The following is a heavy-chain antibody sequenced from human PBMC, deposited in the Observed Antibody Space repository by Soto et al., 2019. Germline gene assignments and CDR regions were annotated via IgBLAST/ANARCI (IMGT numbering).Heavy chain of an antibody. D-gene: IGHD3-9*01. V-gene: IGHV4-39*07. Sequence: PSETLSLTCTVSGGSISSSPYYWGWIRQPPGRGLEWIGSIYYGGSIYYNPSLKSRVTISVDTSKNQFSLKLSSVTAADTAVYYCAREGTNYDILTGYYRALDDAFDIWGQGTMVTVSS. J-gene: IGHJ3*02. CDR3: AREGTNYDILTGYYRALDDAFDI. CDR1: GGSISSSPYY. CDR2: IYYGGSI.